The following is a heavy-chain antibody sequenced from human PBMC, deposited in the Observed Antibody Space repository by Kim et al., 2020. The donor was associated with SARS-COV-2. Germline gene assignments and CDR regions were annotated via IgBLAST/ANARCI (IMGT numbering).Heavy chain of an antibody. J-gene: IGHJ4*02. D-gene: IGHD3-22*01. Sequence: SVKVSCKASGGTFSSYAISWVRQAPGQGLEWMGGIIPIFGTANYAQKFQGRVTITADESTSTAYMELSSLRSEDTAVYYCARGVLGYYDSSGLKYWGQGTLVTVSS. CDR2: IIPIFGTA. CDR3: ARGVLGYYDSSGLKY. CDR1: GGTFSSYA. V-gene: IGHV1-69*13.